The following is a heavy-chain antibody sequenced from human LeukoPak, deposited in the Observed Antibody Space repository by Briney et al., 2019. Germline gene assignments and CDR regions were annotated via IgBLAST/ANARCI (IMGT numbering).Heavy chain of an antibody. CDR1: VVTSCGDA. CDR3: AKVGLIWLGTPRGYFDY. Sequence: SLRPSSAVSVVTSCGDAISSVPEAPGKGLEWGSAISVSGGSTYYADSVRGRSTISRDNSNTTLYLQLNSLRAEVRAVYNCAKVGLIWLGTPRGYFDYWGQGTLVTVSS. J-gene: IGHJ4*02. V-gene: IGHV3-23*01. D-gene: IGHD3-10*01. CDR2: ISVSGGST.